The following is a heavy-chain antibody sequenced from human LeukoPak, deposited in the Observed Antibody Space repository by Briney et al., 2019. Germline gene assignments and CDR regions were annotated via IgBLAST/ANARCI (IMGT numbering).Heavy chain of an antibody. CDR1: GFTFSSYW. D-gene: IGHD6-13*01. CDR3: ARDSAAAGTWWFDP. Sequence: GGSLRLSCAVSGFTFSSYWMSWVRQAPGKGLEWVANIKQDGSEKYYVDSVKGRFTISRDNAKNSLDLQMNSLRAEDTAVYYCARDSAAAGTWWFDPWGQGTLVTVSS. V-gene: IGHV3-7*01. J-gene: IGHJ5*02. CDR2: IKQDGSEK.